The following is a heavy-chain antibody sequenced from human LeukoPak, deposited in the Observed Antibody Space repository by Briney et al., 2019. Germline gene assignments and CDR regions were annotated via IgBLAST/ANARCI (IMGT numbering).Heavy chain of an antibody. V-gene: IGHV4-34*01. CDR1: GGSFSGYY. CDR2: INHNGST. CDR3: ARCRKLRSRANWFDP. D-gene: IGHD3-16*01. Sequence: SGTLSLTCAVYGGSFSGYYWSWIRQPSGKGLEWIGEINHNGSTNYNPSLKSRVTISLDTSKNQFSLKLSSVTAADTAVYYCARCRKLRSRANWFDPWGQGTLVTVSS. J-gene: IGHJ5*02.